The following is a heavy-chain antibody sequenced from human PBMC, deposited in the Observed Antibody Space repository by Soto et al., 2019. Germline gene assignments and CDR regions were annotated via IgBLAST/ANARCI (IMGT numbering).Heavy chain of an antibody. Sequence: EVHLLQSGGGLVQPGGSLRLSCVASKFMFSAYAVGWVRQSPGKGLEWVSSISGSEDVTYYAESVKGRFSISRDNSKNTLYLQMNSLRVEDTAIYFCAKGADRPWFGEAYFPDNWGQGTHVVVST. V-gene: IGHV3-23*01. CDR2: ISGSEDVT. D-gene: IGHD3-10*01. CDR3: AKGADRPWFGEAYFPDN. CDR1: KFMFSAYA. J-gene: IGHJ4*02.